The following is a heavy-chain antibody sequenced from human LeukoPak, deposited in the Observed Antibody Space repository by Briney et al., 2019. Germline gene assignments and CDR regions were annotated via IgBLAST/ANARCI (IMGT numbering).Heavy chain of an antibody. CDR2: ISSSSSYI. J-gene: IGHJ4*02. V-gene: IGHV3-21*01. D-gene: IGHD6-6*01. Sequence: GGSLRLSCAASGFTFSSYSMNWVRQAPGKGLECVSSISSSSSYIYYADSVKGRFTTSRDNAKNSLYLQMNSLRAEDTAVYYCARGSISLRSSRPFDYWGQGTLVTVSS. CDR1: GFTFSSYS. CDR3: ARGSISLRSSRPFDY.